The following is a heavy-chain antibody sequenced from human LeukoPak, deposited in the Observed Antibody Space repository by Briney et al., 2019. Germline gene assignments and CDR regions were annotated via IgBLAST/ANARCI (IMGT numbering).Heavy chain of an antibody. V-gene: IGHV1-8*01. CDR3: ARIAVAPPSNYYYYYGMDV. D-gene: IGHD6-19*01. CDR2: MNPNSGNT. CDR1: GYTFTSYD. Sequence: ASVKVSCKASGYTFTSYDINWVRQATGQGLEWMGWMNPNSGNTGYAQKFQGRVTMTRNTSISTAYMELSSLRSEDTAVYYCARIAVAPPSNYYYYYGMDVWGQGTTVTVSS. J-gene: IGHJ6*02.